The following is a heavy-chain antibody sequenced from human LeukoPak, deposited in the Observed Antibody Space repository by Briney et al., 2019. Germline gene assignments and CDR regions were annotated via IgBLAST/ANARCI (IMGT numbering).Heavy chain of an antibody. V-gene: IGHV3-NL1*01. D-gene: IGHD2-15*01. CDR1: GFTFSSYG. J-gene: IGHJ4*02. CDR2: IYSGGRT. Sequence: GGSLRLSCAASGFTFSSYGMHWVRQAPGKGLEWVSIIYSGGRTYYADSVKGRFTISRDNSKNTVYLQMNSLSTEDTAMYYCARDQSSGGRWLDYWGRGTLVTVSS. CDR3: ARDQSSGGRWLDY.